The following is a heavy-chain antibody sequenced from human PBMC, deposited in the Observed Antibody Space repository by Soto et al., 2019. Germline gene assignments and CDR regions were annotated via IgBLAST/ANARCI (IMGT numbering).Heavy chain of an antibody. CDR1: GFTFDDYA. Sequence: EVQLVESGGGLVQPGRSLRLSCAASGFTFDDYAMHWVRQAPGKGLEWVSGISWNSGSIGYADSVKGRFTISRDNAKNSLYLKMNSLRAEDTALYYCAKDIGVYWYFDLWGRGTLVTVSS. CDR2: ISWNSGSI. J-gene: IGHJ2*01. V-gene: IGHV3-9*01. D-gene: IGHD3-16*01. CDR3: AKDIGVYWYFDL.